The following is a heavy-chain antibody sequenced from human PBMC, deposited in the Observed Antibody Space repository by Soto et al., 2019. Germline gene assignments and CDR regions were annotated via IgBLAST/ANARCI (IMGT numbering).Heavy chain of an antibody. CDR2: IYYTGST. CDR3: ARKPRLAAAEFDY. Sequence: SEILSLTCAVYGGSFSGYYWSWIRQPPGKGLEWIGYIYYTGSTTYNPSLKSRLTLSVDTSKNQFSLKLTSVTAVDTAVYYCARKPRLAAAEFDYWGQGVLVTVSS. D-gene: IGHD6-13*01. V-gene: IGHV4-34*11. J-gene: IGHJ4*02. CDR1: GGSFSGYY.